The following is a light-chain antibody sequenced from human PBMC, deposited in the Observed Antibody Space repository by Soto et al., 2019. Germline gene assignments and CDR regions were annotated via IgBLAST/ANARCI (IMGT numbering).Light chain of an antibody. V-gene: IGKV3-20*01. CDR1: QSVSSGY. CDR2: GAS. CDR3: QRYVSSPRT. J-gene: IGKJ1*01. Sequence: EIVLTQSPGTLSLSPGERAALSCRASQSVSSGYLAWYQQKPGQAPRLLIIGASTRAPGIPDRFSGSGSGTDFTLTISRLEPEDFAVYYCQRYVSSPRTFGQGTKVDIK.